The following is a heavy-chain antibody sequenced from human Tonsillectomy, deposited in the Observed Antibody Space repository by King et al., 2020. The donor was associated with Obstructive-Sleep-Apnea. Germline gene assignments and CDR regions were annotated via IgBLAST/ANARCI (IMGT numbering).Heavy chain of an antibody. CDR1: GFTLEDYA. CDR3: AKDIAVAAMVAFDI. Sequence: VQLVESGGGLVQPSRSLRLSCDAAGFTLEDYAMHWVRQVPGKALEWFSGITWNSGRRGYAASVKGRLTITRDNAKNSLYLQMNSLRAEDTAFYYCAKDIAVAAMVAFDIWGQGTLVTVSS. CDR2: ITWNSGRR. J-gene: IGHJ3*02. D-gene: IGHD6-19*01. V-gene: IGHV3-9*01.